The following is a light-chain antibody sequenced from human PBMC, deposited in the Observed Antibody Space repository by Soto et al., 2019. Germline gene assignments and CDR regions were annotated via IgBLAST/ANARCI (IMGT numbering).Light chain of an antibody. Sequence: DSPITPHPSSLSASVGDRVTITFRASQGIKNDLGWYQQKPGKAPKRLIYAASSLQSGVPSRFSGSRSGTEFTLTISSLQPEDFATYYCLQDNSYPRTFGQGAKVDIK. CDR1: QGIKND. V-gene: IGKV1-17*01. CDR2: AAS. CDR3: LQDNSYPRT. J-gene: IGKJ1*01.